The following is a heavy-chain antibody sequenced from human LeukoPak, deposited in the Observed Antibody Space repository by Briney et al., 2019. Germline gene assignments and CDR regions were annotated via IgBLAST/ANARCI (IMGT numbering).Heavy chain of an antibody. J-gene: IGHJ4*02. CDR2: ICYSGST. Sequence: SETLSLTCTLSGGSISPLYWGWIRQAPGKGLEFIGYICYSGSTNFNPPLKSRVTLSVDTCKSQISLKLTSVTAADTAVYYCARGGVAAKYYFDFWGQGTLVTVSS. CDR1: GGSISPLY. CDR3: ARGGVAAKYYFDF. D-gene: IGHD3-16*01. V-gene: IGHV4-59*11.